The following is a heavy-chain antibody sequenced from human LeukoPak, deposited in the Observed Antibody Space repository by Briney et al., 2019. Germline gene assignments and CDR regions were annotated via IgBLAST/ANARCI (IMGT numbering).Heavy chain of an antibody. D-gene: IGHD2-2*03. V-gene: IGHV4-39*07. J-gene: IGHJ3*02. CDR1: GGSISSSSYY. Sequence: SETLSLTCTVSGGSISSSSYYWGWIRQPPGKGPEWIGSIYYSGSTYYNPSLKSRVTISVDTSKNQFSLKLSSVTAADTAVYYCASGYCSSTSCYDAFDIWGQGTMVTVSS. CDR2: IYYSGST. CDR3: ASGYCSSTSCYDAFDI.